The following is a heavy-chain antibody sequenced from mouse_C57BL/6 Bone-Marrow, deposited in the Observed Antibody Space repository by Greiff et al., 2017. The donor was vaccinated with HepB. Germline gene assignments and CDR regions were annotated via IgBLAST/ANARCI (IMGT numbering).Heavy chain of an antibody. J-gene: IGHJ4*01. CDR3: AKTPSPCYDYDGGYAMDY. V-gene: IGHV2-5*01. CDR2: IWRGGST. Sequence: QVQLQQSGPGLVQPSQSLSITCTVSGFSLTSYGVHWVRQSPGKGLEWLGVIWRGGSTDYNAAFMSRLSITKDNSKSQVFFKMNSLQADDTAIYYCAKTPSPCYDYDGGYAMDYWGQGTSVTVSS. D-gene: IGHD2-4*01. CDR1: GFSLTSYG.